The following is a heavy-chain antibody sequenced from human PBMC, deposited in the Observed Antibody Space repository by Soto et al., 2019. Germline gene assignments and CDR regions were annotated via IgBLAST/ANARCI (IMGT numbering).Heavy chain of an antibody. Sequence: GASVKVSCKASGGTFSSYAISWVRQAPGQGLEWMGGIIPIFGTANYAQKFQVRVTITADKSTSTAYMELSSLRSEDTAVYYCARVPSDSSSWLIGGNWFDPWGQGTLVTV. CDR1: GGTFSSYA. V-gene: IGHV1-69*06. CDR3: ARVPSDSSSWLIGGNWFDP. J-gene: IGHJ5*02. D-gene: IGHD6-13*01. CDR2: IIPIFGTA.